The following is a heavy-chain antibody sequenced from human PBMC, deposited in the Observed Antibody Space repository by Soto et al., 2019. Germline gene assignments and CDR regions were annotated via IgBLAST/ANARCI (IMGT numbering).Heavy chain of an antibody. CDR2: ISGSGGST. D-gene: IGHD6-19*01. J-gene: IGHJ4*02. CDR3: AKGYSSGCGIFDY. Sequence: EVQLLESGGGLVQPGGSLRLSCAASGFTFSSYAMSWVRQAPGKGLEWVSAISGSGGSTYYADSVKGRFTISRDNSRNTLYLQMNSLRAEDTAIYYCAKGYSSGCGIFDYWGQGTLVTVSS. V-gene: IGHV3-23*01. CDR1: GFTFSSYA.